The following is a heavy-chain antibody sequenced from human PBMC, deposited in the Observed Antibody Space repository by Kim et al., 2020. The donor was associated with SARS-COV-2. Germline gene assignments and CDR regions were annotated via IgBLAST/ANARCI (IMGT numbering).Heavy chain of an antibody. Sequence: GESLKISCKASGYIFTNYWIGWVRQMPGKGLEWMGFIYPADSDVRYSPSFQGQVTISADKSISTAYLQWNSLKASDTAMYYCARHEVGGGNTYWGQGTLVTVSS. J-gene: IGHJ4*02. CDR3: ARHEVGGGNTY. CDR1: GYIFTNYW. D-gene: IGHD2-15*01. CDR2: IYPADSDV. V-gene: IGHV5-51*01.